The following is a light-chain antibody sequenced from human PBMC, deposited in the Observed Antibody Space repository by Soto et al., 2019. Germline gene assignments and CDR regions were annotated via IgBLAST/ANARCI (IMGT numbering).Light chain of an antibody. Sequence: DIVMTQSPDSLSVSLGERATINCKSSQTVLHGSNYLAWYQQRAGQPPKLLIYWASTRESGVPDRFSGSGSGTDFTLTISSLQAEDVAVYYCQQYCTTPVTFGQGTKVEI. CDR2: WAS. CDR3: QQYCTTPVT. J-gene: IGKJ1*01. V-gene: IGKV4-1*01. CDR1: QTVLHGSNY.